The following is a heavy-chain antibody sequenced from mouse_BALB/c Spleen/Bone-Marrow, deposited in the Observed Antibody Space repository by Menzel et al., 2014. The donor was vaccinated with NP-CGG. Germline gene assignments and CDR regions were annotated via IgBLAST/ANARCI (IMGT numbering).Heavy chain of an antibody. D-gene: IGHD1-1*01. CDR1: GFSLTSYG. J-gene: IGHJ4*01. CDR2: IWAGGST. V-gene: IGHV2-9*02. CDR3: ARGSYYEGAMDY. Sequence: QVQLQQPGPGLVAPSQSLSITCTVSGFSLTSYGVLWVRQPPGKVLEWLGVIWAGGSTNYNSALMSRLSISKDNSKSQVFLKMNSLQTDDTALYYCARGSYYEGAMDYWGQGTSVTVSS.